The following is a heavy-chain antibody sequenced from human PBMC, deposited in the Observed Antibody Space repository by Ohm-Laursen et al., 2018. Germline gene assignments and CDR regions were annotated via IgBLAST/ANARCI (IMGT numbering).Heavy chain of an antibody. CDR2: ISYDGSNK. CDR1: GLTFSSYG. Sequence: SLRLSCAASGLTFSSYGMHWVRQAPGKGLEWVAVISYDGSNKYYADSVKGRFTISRDNSKNTLYLQMNSLRAEDTAVYYCAKDLEYSSSWTYYYYYYGMDVWGQGTTVTVSS. CDR3: AKDLEYSSSWTYYYYYYGMDV. J-gene: IGHJ6*02. D-gene: IGHD6-13*01. V-gene: IGHV3-30*18.